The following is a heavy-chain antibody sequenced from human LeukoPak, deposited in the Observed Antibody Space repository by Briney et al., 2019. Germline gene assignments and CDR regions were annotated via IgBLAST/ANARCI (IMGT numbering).Heavy chain of an antibody. CDR2: IYHSGST. CDR1: GYSISSGYY. V-gene: IGHV4-38-2*01. J-gene: IGHJ4*02. Sequence: SETLSLTCALSGYSISSGYYWGWIRPPPGKGLEWIGRIYHSGSTYYNPSLKSRVTISVDTSKNQFSLKLISVTAADTAVYYCARLPPRRTRDIVVVPAAVVDYWGQGTLVTVSS. D-gene: IGHD2-2*01. CDR3: ARLPPRRTRDIVVVPAAVVDY.